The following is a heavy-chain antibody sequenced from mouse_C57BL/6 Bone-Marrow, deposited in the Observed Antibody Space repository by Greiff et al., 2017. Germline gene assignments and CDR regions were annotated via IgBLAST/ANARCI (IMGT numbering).Heavy chain of an antibody. V-gene: IGHV1-84*01. D-gene: IGHD2-10*02. CDR1: GYTFTDYY. CDR2: FYPGSGNT. CDR3: AGVVWSDWYFDV. J-gene: IGHJ1*03. Sequence: QVQLKESGPELVKPGASVKISCKASGYTFTDYYINWVKQRPGQGLEWIGWFYPGSGNTKYNEKFKGKATLTVDTSSSTAYMQLSSLTSEDSAVYFCAGVVWSDWYFDVWGTGTTVTVSS.